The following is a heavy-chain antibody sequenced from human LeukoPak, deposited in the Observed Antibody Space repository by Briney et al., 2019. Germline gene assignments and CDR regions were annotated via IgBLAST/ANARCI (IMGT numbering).Heavy chain of an antibody. V-gene: IGHV3-23*01. CDR1: GLTFSSYA. D-gene: IGHD3-3*02. CDR3: AIISTAISPDY. CDR2: ISGGGDYT. Sequence: PGGSLRLSCAASGLTFSSYAISWVRQAPGKGLEWVSTISGGGDYTYYADSVQGRFTISRDNSKNTLSLRMNRLRVEDTVVYYCAIISTAISPDYWGQGTLVTVSS. J-gene: IGHJ4*02.